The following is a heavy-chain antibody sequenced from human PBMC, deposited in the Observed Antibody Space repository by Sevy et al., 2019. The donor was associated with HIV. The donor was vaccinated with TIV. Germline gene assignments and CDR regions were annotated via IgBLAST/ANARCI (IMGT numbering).Heavy chain of an antibody. CDR3: ARVSICSGGSCYSHFDY. D-gene: IGHD2-15*01. J-gene: IGHJ4*02. Sequence: GGSLRLSCAASGFTFSSYSMNWVRQAPGKGLEWVSYISSSSTIYYADSVKGRFTISRDNAKNSLYLQMNSLRDEDTAVYYCARVSICSGGSCYSHFDYWGQGTLVTVSS. CDR2: ISSSSTI. V-gene: IGHV3-48*02. CDR1: GFTFSSYS.